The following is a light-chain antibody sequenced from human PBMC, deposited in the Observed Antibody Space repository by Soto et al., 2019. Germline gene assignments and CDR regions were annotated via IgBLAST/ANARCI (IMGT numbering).Light chain of an antibody. V-gene: IGKV1-12*01. CDR3: QQGDNFPLT. CDR2: AAS. J-gene: IGKJ2*01. Sequence: DIQMTQSPPSVSASVGDSVTVTCRASQGISGNLAWYQQTAGKAPKLLIYAASMLQTGVPSRFIGSGSGTEFTLTISSLQPEDFATYYCQQGDNFPLTFGQGTRVDIK. CDR1: QGISGN.